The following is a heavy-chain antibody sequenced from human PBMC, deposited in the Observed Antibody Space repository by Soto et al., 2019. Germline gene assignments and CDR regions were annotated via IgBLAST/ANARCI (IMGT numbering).Heavy chain of an antibody. D-gene: IGHD6-13*01. V-gene: IGHV4-59*08. CDR3: ARHPQVPCFQQGLDY. J-gene: IGHJ4*02. CDR1: GGSINNYY. CDR2: IFSTGTT. Sequence: QVQLQESGPGLVKPSETLSLTCPVSGGSINNYYWRWIRQPPGKGLEWIAYIFSTGTTSNNPSLKRRVSASADTSKNQVYLHLNSVTAADTAVYYCARHPQVPCFQQGLDYWGQGTLVTVSS.